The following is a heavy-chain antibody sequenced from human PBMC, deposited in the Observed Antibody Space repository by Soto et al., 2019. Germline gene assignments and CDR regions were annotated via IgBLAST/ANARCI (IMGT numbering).Heavy chain of an antibody. CDR3: ARDYYDSSGYYRRDAFDI. V-gene: IGHV1-69*13. CDR2: IIPIFGTA. CDR1: GGTFSSYA. J-gene: IGHJ3*02. Sequence: SVKVSCKASGGTFSSYAISWVRQAPGQGLEWMGGIIPIFGTANYAQKFQGRVTITADESTSTAYMELSSLRSEDTAVYYCARDYYDSSGYYRRDAFDIWGQGTMVT. D-gene: IGHD3-22*01.